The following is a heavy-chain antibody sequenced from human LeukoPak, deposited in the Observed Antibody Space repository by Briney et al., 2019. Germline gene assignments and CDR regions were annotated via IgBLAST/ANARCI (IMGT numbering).Heavy chain of an antibody. CDR3: AKSLGAPDDY. CDR1: GFIFSSYW. CDR2: LNNDGSRT. V-gene: IGHV3-74*01. D-gene: IGHD1-26*01. Sequence: PGGSLRLSCAASGFIFSSYWMHWVRQAPGKGLVWVSRLNNDGSRTNYADSVKGRFTISRDNAKNTLYLQMNSLRAEDTAMYYCAKSLGAPDDYWGQGTLFTVSS. J-gene: IGHJ4*02.